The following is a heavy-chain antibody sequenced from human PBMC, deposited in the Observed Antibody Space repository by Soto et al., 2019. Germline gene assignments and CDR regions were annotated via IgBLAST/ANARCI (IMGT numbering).Heavy chain of an antibody. CDR3: ARDSPPVDY. CDR2: IIPILGIA. V-gene: IGHV1-69*04. Sequence: ASVKVSCKASGGTFSSYTISWVRQAPGQGLEWMGRIIPILGIANYAQKFQGRVTITADKSTSTAYMELRSLRSDDTAVYYCARDSPPVDYWGQGTLVTVSS. CDR1: GGTFSSYT. J-gene: IGHJ4*02.